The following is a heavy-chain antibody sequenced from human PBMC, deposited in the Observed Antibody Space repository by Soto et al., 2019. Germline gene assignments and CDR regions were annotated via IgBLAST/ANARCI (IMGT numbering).Heavy chain of an antibody. J-gene: IGHJ4*02. CDR2: IKSKTDGGTT. D-gene: IGHD2-8*01. CDR1: GFTFSNAW. CDR3: TTRGYCTNGVCSPGY. Sequence: EVQLVESGGGLVKPGGSLRLSCAASGFTFSNAWMSWVRQAPGKGLEWVGRIKSKTDGGTTDYAAHVKGRFTISRYDSKNTLYLQMNSLKTEDTAVYYCTTRGYCTNGVCSPGYWGQGTLVTVSS. V-gene: IGHV3-15*01.